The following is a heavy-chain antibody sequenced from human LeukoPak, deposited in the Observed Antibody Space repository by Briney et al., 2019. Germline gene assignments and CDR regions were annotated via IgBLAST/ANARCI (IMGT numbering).Heavy chain of an antibody. D-gene: IGHD1-26*01. CDR3: ARIGESGSYYFDY. CDR1: GFTFSSYG. CDR2: IYSGGNI. J-gene: IGHJ4*02. V-gene: IGHV3-NL1*01. Sequence: PGGSLRLSCAASGFTFSSYGMHWVRQAPGKGLEWVSVIYSGGNIYYADSVKGRFTISRDNSKNTLYLQMNSLRAEDTAVYYCARIGESGSYYFDYWGQGTLVTLSS.